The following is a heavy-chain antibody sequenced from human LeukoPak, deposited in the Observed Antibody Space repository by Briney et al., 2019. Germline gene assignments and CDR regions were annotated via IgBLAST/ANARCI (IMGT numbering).Heavy chain of an antibody. J-gene: IGHJ4*02. CDR1: GYTFTSYY. CDR2: INPSGGST. V-gene: IGHV1-46*01. CDR3: ASIFVEASSPAFDY. D-gene: IGHD1-26*01. Sequence: ASVKVSCKASGYTFTSYYMHWVRQAPGQGLEWMGIINPSGGSTSYARKFQGRVTMTRDMSASTVYMELSGLRSEDTAVYYCASIFVEASSPAFDYWGQGTLVTVSS.